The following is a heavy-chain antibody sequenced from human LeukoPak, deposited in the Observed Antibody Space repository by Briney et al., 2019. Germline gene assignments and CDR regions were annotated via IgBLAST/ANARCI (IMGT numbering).Heavy chain of an antibody. CDR1: GYTFTSYA. CDR3: ARSQDYGDYNDY. CDR2: INAGNGNT. D-gene: IGHD4-17*01. J-gene: IGHJ4*02. V-gene: IGHV1-3*03. Sequence: ASVKVSCKASGYTFTSYAMHWVRQAPGQRLEWMGWINAGNGNTKYSQEFQGRVTITRDTSASTAYMELSSLRSEDMAVYYCARSQDYGDYNDYWGQGTLVTVSS.